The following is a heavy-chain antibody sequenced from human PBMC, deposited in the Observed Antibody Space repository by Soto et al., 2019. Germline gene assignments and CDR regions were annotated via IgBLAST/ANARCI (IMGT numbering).Heavy chain of an antibody. Sequence: EVQLLESGGGLVQPGGSLRLSCAASGFTFRYYAMSWVRQAPGKGLEWVSGISGDGGSTYCAESVRGRFTISRDNSKNTLFLQVSSLRAEDTAKYYCAKDVIVVVTQGEFDSWGQGTLVTVSS. CDR3: AKDVIVVVTQGEFDS. CDR1: GFTFRYYA. CDR2: ISGDGGST. J-gene: IGHJ4*02. D-gene: IGHD3-22*01. V-gene: IGHV3-23*01.